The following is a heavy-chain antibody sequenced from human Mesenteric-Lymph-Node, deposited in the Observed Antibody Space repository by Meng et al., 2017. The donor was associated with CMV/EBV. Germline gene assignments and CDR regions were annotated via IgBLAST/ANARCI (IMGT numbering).Heavy chain of an antibody. J-gene: IGHJ4*02. CDR3: AGDSSGYYFWDH. Sequence: SETLSLTCTVSGGSISSYYWSWIRQPPGKGLEWIGYIYYSGSTNYNPSLKSRVTISVDTSKNQFSLKLSSVTAADTAVYYCAGDSSGYYFWDHWGQGTLVTVSS. D-gene: IGHD3-22*01. V-gene: IGHV4-59*12. CDR1: GGSISSYY. CDR2: IYYSGST.